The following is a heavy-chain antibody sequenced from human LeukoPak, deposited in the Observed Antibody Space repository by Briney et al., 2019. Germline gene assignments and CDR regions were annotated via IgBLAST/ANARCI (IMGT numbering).Heavy chain of an antibody. D-gene: IGHD1-26*01. J-gene: IGHJ3*02. CDR2: IYYSGST. CDR3: ARDGRVGARDAFDI. V-gene: IGHV4-59*01. Sequence: SETLSLTCTVSGGSISSYYWSWIRQPPGKGLEWIGYIYYSGSTNYNPSLKSRVTISVDTSKNQFSLKLSSVTAADTAVYYCARDGRVGARDAFDIWGQGTMVTVSS. CDR1: GGSISSYY.